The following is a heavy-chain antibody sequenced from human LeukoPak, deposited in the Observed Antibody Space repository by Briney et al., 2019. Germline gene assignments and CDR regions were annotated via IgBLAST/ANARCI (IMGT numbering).Heavy chain of an antibody. CDR1: GYTFTSYY. CDR2: INPSGGST. D-gene: IGHD3-3*01. Sequence: ASVKVSCKASGYTFTSYYMHWVRQAPGQGLEWMGIINPSGGSTSYAQKFQGRVTMTRDTSTSTVYMELSSLRSEDTAVYYCARKNATYYDFWNPFDYWGQGTLVTVSS. V-gene: IGHV1-46*01. CDR3: ARKNATYYDFWNPFDY. J-gene: IGHJ4*02.